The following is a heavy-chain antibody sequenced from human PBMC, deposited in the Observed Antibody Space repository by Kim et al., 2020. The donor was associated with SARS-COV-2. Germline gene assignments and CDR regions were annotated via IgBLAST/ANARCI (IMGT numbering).Heavy chain of an antibody. CDR3: ARDRIPTDYDYVWGSCDY. J-gene: IGHJ4*02. V-gene: IGHV1-3*01. D-gene: IGHD3-16*01. CDR1: GYTFTSYA. CDR2: INAGNGNT. Sequence: ASVKVSCKASGYTFTSYAMHWVRQAPGQRLEWMGWINAGNGNTKYSQKFQGRVTITRDTSASTAYMELSSLRSEDTAVYYCARDRIPTDYDYVWGSCDYWGQGTLVTVSS.